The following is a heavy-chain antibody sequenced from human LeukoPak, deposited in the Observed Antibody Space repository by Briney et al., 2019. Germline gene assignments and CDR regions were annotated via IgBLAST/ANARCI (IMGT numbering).Heavy chain of an antibody. J-gene: IGHJ3*02. CDR2: ISYDGSNK. V-gene: IGHV3-30-3*01. CDR1: GFAFSQFT. D-gene: IGHD3-22*01. Sequence: GGSLRLSCAASGFAFSQFTVHWVRQAPGKGLEWVAVISYDGSNKYYADSVKGRFTISRDNSKNTLYLQMNSLRAEDTAVYYCARSGGYYDSSGHRAFDIWGQGTMVTVSS. CDR3: ARSGGYYDSSGHRAFDI.